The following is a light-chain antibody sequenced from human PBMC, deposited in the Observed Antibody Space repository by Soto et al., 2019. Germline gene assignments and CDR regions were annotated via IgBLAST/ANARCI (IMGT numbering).Light chain of an antibody. CDR3: CSYAGSSTFHVV. CDR1: SSDVGSYNL. Sequence: QSVLTQPASVSGSPGQSITISCTGTSSDVGSYNLVSWCQQHPGKAPKLMIYEGSKRPSGVSNRFSGSKSGNTASLTISGLQAEDEADYYCCSYAGSSTFHVVFGGGTKLTVL. V-gene: IGLV2-23*03. CDR2: EGS. J-gene: IGLJ2*01.